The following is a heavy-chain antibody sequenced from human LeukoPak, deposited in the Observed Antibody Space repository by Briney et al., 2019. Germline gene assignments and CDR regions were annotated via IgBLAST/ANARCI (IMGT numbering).Heavy chain of an antibody. Sequence: GGSLRLSCAASGFTFSSYSMNWVRQAPGKGLEWVSSISSSSSYIYYADSVKGRFTISRDNAKNSLYLQMNSLRAEDTAVYYCARGIVGSYQPWYFDLWGRGTLVTVSS. CDR1: GFTFSSYS. J-gene: IGHJ2*01. V-gene: IGHV3-21*01. CDR2: ISSSSSYI. CDR3: ARGIVGSYQPWYFDL. D-gene: IGHD1-26*01.